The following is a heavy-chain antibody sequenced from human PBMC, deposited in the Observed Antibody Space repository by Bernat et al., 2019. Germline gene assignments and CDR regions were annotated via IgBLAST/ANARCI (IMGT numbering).Heavy chain of an antibody. V-gene: IGHV4-39*01. CDR2: IYYSGST. CDR3: ARFTATVTTGFDP. J-gene: IGHJ5*02. Sequence: QLQLQESGPGLVKPSETLSLTCTVSAGSISSSSYYWGWIRQPPGKGLEWIGSIYYSGSTYYNPSLKSRVTISVDTSKNQFSLKLSSVTAADTAVYYCARFTATVTTGFDPWGQGTLVTVSS. D-gene: IGHD4-17*01. CDR1: AGSISSSSYY.